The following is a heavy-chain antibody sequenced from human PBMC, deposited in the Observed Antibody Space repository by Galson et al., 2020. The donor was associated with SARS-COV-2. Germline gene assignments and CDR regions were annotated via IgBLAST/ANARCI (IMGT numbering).Heavy chain of an antibody. CDR2: IGTAGDT. CDR1: GFTFSSYD. CDR3: ARGYYDSSGYYFRYYYYYMDV. Sequence: GGSLRLSCAASGFTFSSYDMHWVRQATGKGLEWVSAIGTAGDTYYPGSVKGRFTISTENAKNSLYLQMNSLRAGDTAVYYCARGYYDSSGYYFRYYYYYMDVWGKGTTVTVSS. V-gene: IGHV3-13*01. J-gene: IGHJ6*03. D-gene: IGHD3-22*01.